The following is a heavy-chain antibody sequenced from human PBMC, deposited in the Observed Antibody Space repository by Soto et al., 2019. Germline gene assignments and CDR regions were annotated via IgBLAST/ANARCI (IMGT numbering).Heavy chain of an antibody. CDR2: IIPMFDTL. Sequence: GFPVKTSSKAAGGRFSSDSCCWVRPSPGQGLEWMGGIIPMFDTLIYAQKFQDRVTITADESTSTAYMQLSSLRSGDPAVYYCARSGGLVRDFNYWGQGSLVTSPQ. CDR1: GGRFSSDS. D-gene: IGHD6-6*01. J-gene: IGHJ4*02. CDR3: ARSGGLVRDFNY. V-gene: IGHV1-69*13.